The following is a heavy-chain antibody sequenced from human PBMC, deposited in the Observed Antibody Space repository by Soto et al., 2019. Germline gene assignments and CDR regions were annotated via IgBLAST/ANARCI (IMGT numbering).Heavy chain of an antibody. CDR1: GGSISSDY. Sequence: SETLSLTCTVSGGSISSDYWSWIRLPPGKGLEWIGHIYYSGTTNYNPSLRSRVTISVGTSKTQFSLKLSSVTAADTAVYFCARGRWFDPWGQGTLVTVSS. V-gene: IGHV4-59*08. CDR2: IYYSGTT. J-gene: IGHJ5*02. CDR3: ARGRWFDP.